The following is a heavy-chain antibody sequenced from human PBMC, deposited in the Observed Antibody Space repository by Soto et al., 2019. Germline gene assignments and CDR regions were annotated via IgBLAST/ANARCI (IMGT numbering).Heavy chain of an antibody. J-gene: IGHJ4*02. V-gene: IGHV3-48*04. Sequence: GGSLRLSCAAAGFTFSSYSMNWVRQAPGKGLQWISYISSSSNTIYYADSVKGRFTISRDNARNTLYLQMNSLRVEDTAMYYCGTVFEHWGQGIPVTVSS. CDR2: ISSSSNTI. CDR1: GFTFSSYS. CDR3: GTVFEH.